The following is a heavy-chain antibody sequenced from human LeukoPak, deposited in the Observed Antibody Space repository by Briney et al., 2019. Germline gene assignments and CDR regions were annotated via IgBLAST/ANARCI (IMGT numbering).Heavy chain of an antibody. Sequence: PGGSLRLSCAVSGLTFSNHALSWVRQAPGKGLEWVSAISGGGGSTYYADSVKGRFTISRDNSKNTVYLQMNSVRAEDTAVYYCAKNEYTSVWSLYYFDCWGQGTLVTVSS. CDR1: GLTFSNHA. V-gene: IGHV3-23*01. CDR3: AKNEYTSVWSLYYFDC. J-gene: IGHJ4*02. CDR2: ISGGGGST. D-gene: IGHD6-19*01.